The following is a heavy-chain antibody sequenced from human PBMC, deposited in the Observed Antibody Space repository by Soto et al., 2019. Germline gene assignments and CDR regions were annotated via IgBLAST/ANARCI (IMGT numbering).Heavy chain of an antibody. Sequence: ASVKVSCKASGYTFTSYDINWVRQATGQGLEWMGWMNPNSGNTGYAQKFQGRVTMTRNTSISTAYMELSSLRSEDTAVYYCARGYSLVGAVNFDSWGQGTLVTVSS. V-gene: IGHV1-8*01. CDR3: ARGYSLVGAVNFDS. D-gene: IGHD1-26*01. CDR1: GYTFTSYD. J-gene: IGHJ4*02. CDR2: MNPNSGNT.